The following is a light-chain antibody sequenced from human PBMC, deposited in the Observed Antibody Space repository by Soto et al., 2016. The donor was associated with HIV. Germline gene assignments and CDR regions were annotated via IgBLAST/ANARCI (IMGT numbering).Light chain of an antibody. CDR1: NIGSKS. Sequence: SYELTQAPSVSVAPGKTARITCGGNNIGSKSVSWYQQKPGQAPVLVVYDDSDRPSGIPDRFSGSNSGNTATLTISRGEAGSEADYYCQVWDTSSDVVFGGGTKLTVL. V-gene: IGLV3-21*03. J-gene: IGLJ2*01. CDR2: DDS. CDR3: QVWDTSSDVV.